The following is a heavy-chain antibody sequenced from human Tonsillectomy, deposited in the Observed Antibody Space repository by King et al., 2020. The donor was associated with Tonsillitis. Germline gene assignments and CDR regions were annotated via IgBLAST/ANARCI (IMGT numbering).Heavy chain of an antibody. Sequence: VQSGAEVKKPGESPKISCKGSGYRFTNYWIGWVRQMPGKGLEWMGIIYPGDSDTRYSPSFQGQVTISADKSISTAYLQCNSLKASDTAMYYCASSRWGYFYHRSFLAFDIWGQGTMVTVSS. CDR3: ASSRWGYFYHRSFLAFDI. D-gene: IGHD3-22*01. J-gene: IGHJ3*02. CDR2: IYPGDSDT. V-gene: IGHV5-51*01. CDR1: GYRFTNYW.